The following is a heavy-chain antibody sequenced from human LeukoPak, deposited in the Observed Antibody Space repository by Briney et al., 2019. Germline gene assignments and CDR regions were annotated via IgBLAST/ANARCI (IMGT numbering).Heavy chain of an antibody. CDR2: INPNSGGT. CDR3: ARLDGTYYDSSGYPSPFDY. D-gene: IGHD3-22*01. Sequence: ASVKVSCKASGYTFTGYYMHWVRQAPGQGLEWMGWINPNSGGTNYAQKFQGRVTMTRDTSISTAYMELSRLRSDDTAVYYCARLDGTYYDSSGYPSPFDYWGQGTLVTVSS. V-gene: IGHV1-2*02. J-gene: IGHJ4*02. CDR1: GYTFTGYY.